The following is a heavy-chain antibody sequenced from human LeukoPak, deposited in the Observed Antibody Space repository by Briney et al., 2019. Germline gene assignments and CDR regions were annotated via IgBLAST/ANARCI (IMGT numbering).Heavy chain of an antibody. CDR3: ARDLRYYCDSSGSYFDY. V-gene: IGHV3-48*03. CDR2: ISSSGSTI. D-gene: IGHD3-22*01. CDR1: GFTFSSYE. J-gene: IGHJ4*02. Sequence: PGGSLRLSCAASGFTFSSYEMNWVRQVPGKGLEWVSYISSSGSTIYYADSVKGRFTISRDNAKNSVYLQMNSLRAEDTAVYYCARDLRYYCDSSGSYFDYWGQGTLVTVSS.